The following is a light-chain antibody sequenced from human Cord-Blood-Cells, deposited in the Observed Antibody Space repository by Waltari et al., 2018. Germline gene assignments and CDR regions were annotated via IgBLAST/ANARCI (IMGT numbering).Light chain of an antibody. CDR3: CSYAGSSWV. Sequence: QSALTQPASVSGSPGQSITISCTGTSSDVGSYNLVSWDQQHPGKAPKLMIFAGSKRPSGVSNLFSGSKSGNTASLTISGLQAEDEADYYCCSYAGSSWVFGGGTKLTVL. J-gene: IGLJ3*02. CDR1: SSDVGSYNL. V-gene: IGLV2-23*01. CDR2: AGS.